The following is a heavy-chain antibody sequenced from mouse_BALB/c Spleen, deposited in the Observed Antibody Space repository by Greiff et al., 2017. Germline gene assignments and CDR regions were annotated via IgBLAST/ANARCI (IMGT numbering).Heavy chain of an antibody. CDR2: ISSGGST. V-gene: IGHV5-6-5*01. Sequence: EVMLVESGGGLVKPGGSLKLSCAASGFTFSSYAMSWVRQTPEKRLEWVASISSGGSTYYPDSVKGRFTISRDNARNILYLQMSSLRSEDTAMYYCARGRGNEGYYFDYWGQGTTLTVSS. J-gene: IGHJ2*01. CDR3: ARGRGNEGYYFDY. CDR1: GFTFSSYA. D-gene: IGHD2-1*01.